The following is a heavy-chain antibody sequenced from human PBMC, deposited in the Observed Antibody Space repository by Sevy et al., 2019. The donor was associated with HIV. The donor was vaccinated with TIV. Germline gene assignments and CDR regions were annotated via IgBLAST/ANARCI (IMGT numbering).Heavy chain of an antibody. V-gene: IGHV4-34*01. J-gene: IGHJ4*02. CDR2: INHIGST. CDR1: GGSFSGYY. Sequence: GSLRLSCAVYGGSFSGYYWTWIRQPPGKGLEWIGEINHIGSTNYNPSLKSRVTIKVETSKNQFPRNLSSVTAADTAIYYCARTVRGALDPEEKYYFDYWGQGTLVTVSS. D-gene: IGHD3-10*01. CDR3: ARTVRGALDPEEKYYFDY.